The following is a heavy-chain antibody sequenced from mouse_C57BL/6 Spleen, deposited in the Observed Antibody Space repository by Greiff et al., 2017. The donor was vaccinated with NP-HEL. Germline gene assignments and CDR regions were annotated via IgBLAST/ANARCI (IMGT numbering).Heavy chain of an antibody. CDR3: ARQVMITDYAMDY. Sequence: SGPELVKPGASVKMSCKASGYTFTDYNMHWVKQSHGKSLEWIGYINPNNGGTSYNQKFKGKATLTVNKSSSTAYMELRSLTSEDSAVYYCARQVMITDYAMDYWGQGTSVTVSS. V-gene: IGHV1-22*01. CDR2: INPNNGGT. D-gene: IGHD2-4*01. J-gene: IGHJ4*01. CDR1: GYTFTDYN.